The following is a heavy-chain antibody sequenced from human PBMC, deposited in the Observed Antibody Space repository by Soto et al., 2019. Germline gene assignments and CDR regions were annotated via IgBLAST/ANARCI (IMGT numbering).Heavy chain of an antibody. D-gene: IGHD4-17*01. CDR1: GGSISSYY. V-gene: IGHV4-59*08. CDR2: IYYSGST. J-gene: IGHJ6*02. CDR3: ARLRSTVKTYYYYYYGMDV. Sequence: PSETLSLTCTVSGGSISSYYWSWIRQPPGKGLEWIGSIYYSGSTYYNPSLKSRVTISVDTSKNQFSLKLSSVTAADTAVYYCARLRSTVKTYYYYYYGMDVWGQGTTVTVSS.